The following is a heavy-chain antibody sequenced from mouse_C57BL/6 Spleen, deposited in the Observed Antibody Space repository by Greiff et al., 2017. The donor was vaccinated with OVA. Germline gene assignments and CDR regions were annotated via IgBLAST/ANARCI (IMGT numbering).Heavy chain of an antibody. CDR3: ARDEGYGNYFDY. V-gene: IGHV5-16*01. CDR1: GFTFSDYY. J-gene: IGHJ2*01. D-gene: IGHD2-10*02. CDR2: INYDGSST. Sequence: EVQLVESEGGLVQPGSSMKLSCTASGFTFSDYYMAWVRQVPEKGLEWVANINYDGSSTYYLDSLKSRFIISRDNAKNILYLQMSSLKSEDTATYYCARDEGYGNYFDYWGQGTTLTVSS.